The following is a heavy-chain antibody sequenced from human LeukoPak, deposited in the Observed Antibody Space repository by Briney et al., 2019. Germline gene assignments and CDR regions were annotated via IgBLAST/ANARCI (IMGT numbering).Heavy chain of an antibody. CDR1: GFTFSSYA. V-gene: IGHV3-23*01. J-gene: IGHJ3*02. D-gene: IGHD1-26*01. CDR3: ARDLGSYSLKSAFDI. Sequence: PGGSLRLSCAASGFTFSSYAMSWVRQAPGKGLEWVSAISGSGGSTYYADSVKGRFTISRDNSKNTLYLQMNSLRAEDTAVYYCARDLGSYSLKSAFDIWGQGTMVTVSS. CDR2: ISGSGGST.